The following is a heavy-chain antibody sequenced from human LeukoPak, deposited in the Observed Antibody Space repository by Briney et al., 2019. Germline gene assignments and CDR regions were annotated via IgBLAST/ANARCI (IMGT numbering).Heavy chain of an antibody. V-gene: IGHV4-30-2*01. CDR1: GGSISSGGYY. CDR3: ARVKLAYYYMDV. Sequence: SQSLSLTCTVSGGSISSGGYYWSWIRQPPGKGLEWIGYIYHSGSTYYNPSLKSRVTMSVDTSKNQFSLKLSSVTAADTAVYFCARVKLAYYYMDVWGKGTTVTVSS. D-gene: IGHD3-3*02. J-gene: IGHJ6*03. CDR2: IYHSGST.